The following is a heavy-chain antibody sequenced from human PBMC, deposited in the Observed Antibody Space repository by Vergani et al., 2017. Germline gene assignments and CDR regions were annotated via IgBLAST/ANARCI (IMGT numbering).Heavy chain of an antibody. CDR2: IRTKRFTYTT. J-gene: IGHJ4*02. V-gene: IGHV3-73*01. CDR3: ARLDGASSWIDY. D-gene: IGHD6-13*01. Sequence: EVQLLESGGGLVQPGGSLRLSCAASGFTFSGSAMHWVRQASGKGLEWVGRIRTKRFTYTTEYAASVKGRFAISRDDSRNSLYLQMNSLKTEDTAVYYCARLDGASSWIDYWGQGTLVTVSS. CDR1: GFTFSGSA.